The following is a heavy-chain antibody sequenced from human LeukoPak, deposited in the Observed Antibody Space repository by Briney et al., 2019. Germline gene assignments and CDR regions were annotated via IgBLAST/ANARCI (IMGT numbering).Heavy chain of an antibody. J-gene: IGHJ4*02. CDR3: ARGDYYGSGSYYESAPSYYFDY. D-gene: IGHD3-10*01. Sequence: SETLSLTCAVYGGSFSGYYWSWIRQPPGKGLEWIGEINHSGSTNYNPSLKSRVTISVDTSKNQCSLKLSSVTAADTAVYYCARGDYYGSGSYYESAPSYYFDYWGQGTLVTVSS. CDR1: GGSFSGYY. CDR2: INHSGST. V-gene: IGHV4-34*01.